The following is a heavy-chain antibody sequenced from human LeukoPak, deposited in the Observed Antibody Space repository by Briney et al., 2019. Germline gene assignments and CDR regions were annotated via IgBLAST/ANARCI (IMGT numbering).Heavy chain of an antibody. Sequence: SVKVSCKASGGTFSSYAISWVRQAPGQGLEGMGVMIPIFGTANYAQKFQGRVTITADESTSTAYMELSSLRSEDTAVYYCASLVGYGGNSAAFDIWGQGTMVTVSS. D-gene: IGHD4-23*01. CDR2: MIPIFGTA. V-gene: IGHV1-69*01. CDR3: ASLVGYGGNSAAFDI. J-gene: IGHJ3*02. CDR1: GGTFSSYA.